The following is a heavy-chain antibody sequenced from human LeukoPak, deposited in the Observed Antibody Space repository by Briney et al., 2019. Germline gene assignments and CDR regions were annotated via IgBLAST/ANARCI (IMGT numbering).Heavy chain of an antibody. J-gene: IGHJ6*02. V-gene: IGHV5-51*01. CDR2: IYPGDSET. Sequence: GESLKISCKASGYSFTSNWIGWVRQKPGKGLEWMGIIYPGDSETRYRPSFEGQVTISVDKSISTAYLQWSSLKASDTAMYYCARQRTYAMDVWGQGTTVTVSS. CDR1: GYSFTSNW. CDR3: ARQRTYAMDV.